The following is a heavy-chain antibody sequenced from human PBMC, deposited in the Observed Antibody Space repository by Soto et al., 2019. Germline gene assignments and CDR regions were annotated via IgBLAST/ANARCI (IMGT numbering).Heavy chain of an antibody. CDR3: AKDLSGYYDSSGYYYVLPNWFDP. D-gene: IGHD3-22*01. Sequence: PGGSLRLSCAASGFTFSSYAMSWVRQAPGKGLEWVSAISGSGGSTYYADSVKGRFTISRDNSKNTLYLQMNSLRAEDTAAYYCAKDLSGYYDSSGYYYVLPNWFDPRGQGTLVTVSS. CDR2: ISGSGGST. CDR1: GFTFSSYA. J-gene: IGHJ5*02. V-gene: IGHV3-23*01.